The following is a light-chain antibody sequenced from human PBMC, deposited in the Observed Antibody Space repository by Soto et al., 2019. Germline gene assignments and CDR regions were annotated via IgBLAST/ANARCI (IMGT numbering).Light chain of an antibody. CDR3: ASWDDRLYAVL. J-gene: IGLJ3*02. CDR1: RPNIGSNH. Sequence: QPVLTQPPSASGTPGQSVTISCSGSRPNIGSNHVYWYQQLPQTAPKLLLFETNQRPSGVPDRFSGSKSGTSASLVIRGLRSEDEADYYCASWDDRLYAVLFGGGTKLTVL. CDR2: ETN. V-gene: IGLV1-47*01.